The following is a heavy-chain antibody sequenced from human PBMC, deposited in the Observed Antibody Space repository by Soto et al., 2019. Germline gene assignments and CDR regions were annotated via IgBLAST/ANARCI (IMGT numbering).Heavy chain of an antibody. CDR1: GFTFINYA. D-gene: IGHD3-16*01. Sequence: EVQLLESGGDSVQPGGSVRLSCAGSGFTFINYAMNWFRQAPGKGLEWVSTISGGDDATFFADSVRGRFTFSRDNSKNTVTLQMNSLGVDDTAVYYCARKVGGSTSRPDDWYCELWGRGTLVTVSS. CDR3: ARKVGGSTSRPDDWYCEL. CDR2: ISGGDDAT. J-gene: IGHJ2*01. V-gene: IGHV3-23*01.